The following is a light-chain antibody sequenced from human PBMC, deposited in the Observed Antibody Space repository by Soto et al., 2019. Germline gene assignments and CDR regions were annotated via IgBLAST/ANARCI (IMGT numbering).Light chain of an antibody. CDR3: QQYDNWPRT. Sequence: DIHMTQSPSTLSASVGDRVTITCRASQSISSWLAWYQQKPGKAPKLLIYDASSLESGVPSRFSGSGSGTEFALTISSLQSEDFAVYYCQQYDNWPRTFGQGTKVDIK. CDR2: DAS. CDR1: QSISSW. V-gene: IGKV1-5*01. J-gene: IGKJ1*01.